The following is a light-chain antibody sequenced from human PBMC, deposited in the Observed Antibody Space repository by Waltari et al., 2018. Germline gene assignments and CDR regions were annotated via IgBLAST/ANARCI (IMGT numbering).Light chain of an antibody. CDR2: WAS. CDR1: QSILYRSNNQNY. V-gene: IGKV4-1*01. CDR3: QQYYSTPYT. J-gene: IGKJ2*01. Sequence: DFVMTKSPHSLAVSLGERATINCKSSQSILYRSNNQNYLAWYQQKPGQPPKLLIYWASTRESGVPGRFSGSGSGTDFTLTISSLQAEDVAVYYCQQYYSTPYTFGQGTKLEIK.